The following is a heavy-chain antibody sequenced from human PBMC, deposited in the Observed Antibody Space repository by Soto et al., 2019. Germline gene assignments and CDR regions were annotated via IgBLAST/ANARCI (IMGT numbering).Heavy chain of an antibody. J-gene: IGHJ3*02. V-gene: IGHV4-59*02. CDR3: ARVLTSASKVAYKI. D-gene: IGHD1-20*01. Sequence: VSGGAVRIKKKKWIREPPGKRLELMWNIYYIESTNYNPSLKRRVTISGDTSKDQFSLKLSSGTAADTAVYYWARVLTSASKVAYKIWRQGTSFTAS. CDR2: IYYIEST. CDR1: GGAVRIKK.